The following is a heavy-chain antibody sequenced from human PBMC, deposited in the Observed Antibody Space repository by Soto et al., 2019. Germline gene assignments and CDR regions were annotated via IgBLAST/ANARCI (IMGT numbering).Heavy chain of an antibody. J-gene: IGHJ4*02. CDR1: GGSVTSGSYY. V-gene: IGHV4-61*01. CDR2: IYSSGGT. D-gene: IGHD5-12*01. CDR3: ARDGDGYNN. Sequence: QVQLQESGPGLVKPSETLSLTCSASGGSVTSGSYYWSWIRQPPGKGLEWIGYIYSSGGTSYNPSLKSRVTISVDTSKNQFSLKLTSVTAADTAVYYCARDGDGYNNWGQGTLVTVSS.